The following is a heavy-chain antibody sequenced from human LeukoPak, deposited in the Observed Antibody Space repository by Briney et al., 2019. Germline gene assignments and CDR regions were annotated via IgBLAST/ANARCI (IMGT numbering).Heavy chain of an antibody. D-gene: IGHD6-19*01. J-gene: IGHJ4*02. CDR3: ARVPAVAGLYTFDY. V-gene: IGHV1-2*02. Sequence: ASVKVSCKASGYTFTGYYMHWVRQAPGQGLEWMGWINPNSGGTNYAQEFRGRVTMTRDTSISTAHMELSRLRSDDTAVYYCARVPAVAGLYTFDYWGQGTLVTVSS. CDR1: GYTFTGYY. CDR2: INPNSGGT.